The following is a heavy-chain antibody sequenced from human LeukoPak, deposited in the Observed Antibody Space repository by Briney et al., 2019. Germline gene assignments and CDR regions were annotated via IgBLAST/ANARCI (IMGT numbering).Heavy chain of an antibody. D-gene: IGHD1-26*01. CDR1: GFTFSNYA. J-gene: IGHJ6*01. CDR2: VSGRGDYT. Sequence: GGSLRLSCAASGFTFSNYAMSWVRQAPGKGLEWVSSVSGRGDYTSYADSVKGRFSISRDNSKNTLYLQMNSLRAEDTAIYYCAKMKGHPLPKYYMDVWGQGTTVTVSS. CDR3: AKMKGHPLPKYYMDV. V-gene: IGHV3-23*01.